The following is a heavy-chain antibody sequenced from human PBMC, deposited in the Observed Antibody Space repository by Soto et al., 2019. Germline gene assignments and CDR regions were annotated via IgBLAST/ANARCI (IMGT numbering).Heavy chain of an antibody. D-gene: IGHD2-21*01. Sequence: EVHLLESGGGLVRPGGSLGLSCAASGFTFSTYAMTWVRQAPGKGLEWVSVISASGGNTYYADSVRGRFTISRDNSKNTLYLQRNSLRVDDTAVYYCARSIGEDWWRLPDYWGQGTLVTASS. CDR2: ISASGGNT. V-gene: IGHV3-23*01. CDR1: GFTFSTYA. J-gene: IGHJ4*02. CDR3: ARSIGEDWWRLPDY.